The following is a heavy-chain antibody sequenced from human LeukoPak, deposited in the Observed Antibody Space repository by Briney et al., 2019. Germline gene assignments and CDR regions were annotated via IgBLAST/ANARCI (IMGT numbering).Heavy chain of an antibody. V-gene: IGHV4-34*01. J-gene: IGHJ3*02. Sequence: SETLSLTCAVYGGSFSVYYWSWIRQPPGKGLEWIGEINHSGSTNYNPSLKSRVTISVDTSNNHFSLKLSSVTAADTAVYYCARPRGRAFDIWGQGTMVTVSS. CDR1: GGSFSVYY. CDR3: ARPRGRAFDI. CDR2: INHSGST.